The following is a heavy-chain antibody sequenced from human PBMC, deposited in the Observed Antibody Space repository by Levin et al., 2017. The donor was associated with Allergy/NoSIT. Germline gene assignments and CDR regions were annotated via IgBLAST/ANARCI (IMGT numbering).Heavy chain of an antibody. CDR3: ARRRYCSSTSCYSFEYYFDY. CDR1: GFTFSDYY. CDR2: ISSSGSTI. V-gene: IGHV3-11*01. Sequence: GESLKISCAASGFTFSDYYMSWIRQAPGKGLEWVSYISSSGSTIYYADSVKGRFTISRDNAKNSLYLQMNSLRAEDTAVYYCARRRYCSSTSCYSFEYYFDYWGQGTLVTVSS. D-gene: IGHD2-2*01. J-gene: IGHJ4*02.